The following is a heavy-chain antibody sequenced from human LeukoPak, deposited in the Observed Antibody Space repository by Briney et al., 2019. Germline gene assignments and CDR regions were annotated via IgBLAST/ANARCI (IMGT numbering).Heavy chain of an antibody. Sequence: GGSLRLSCAASGFTFSSFWMSWVRQAPGKGLEWVAKIKTDGSEKYYVDSVKGRFTISRDNAQNSLSLQMNSLRVEDTAVYYCARGVEGVVRGVKPYFDYWGQGTLVTVSS. CDR3: ARGVEGVVRGVKPYFDY. V-gene: IGHV3-7*01. J-gene: IGHJ4*02. CDR2: IKTDGSEK. D-gene: IGHD3-10*01. CDR1: GFTFSSFW.